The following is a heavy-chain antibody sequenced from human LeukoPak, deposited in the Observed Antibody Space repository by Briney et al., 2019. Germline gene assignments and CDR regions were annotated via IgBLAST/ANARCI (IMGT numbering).Heavy chain of an antibody. V-gene: IGHV3-30*18. CDR1: GFTFSSYG. CDR2: ISYDGSNK. D-gene: IGHD4-17*01. CDR3: AKDLTVTTPGGDV. Sequence: PGGSLRLSCAASGFTFSSYGMHCVRQAPGKGLEWVAVISYDGSNKYYADSVKGRFTISRDNSKNTLYLQMNSLRAEDTAVYYCAKDLTVTTPGGDVWGKGTTVTVSS. J-gene: IGHJ6*04.